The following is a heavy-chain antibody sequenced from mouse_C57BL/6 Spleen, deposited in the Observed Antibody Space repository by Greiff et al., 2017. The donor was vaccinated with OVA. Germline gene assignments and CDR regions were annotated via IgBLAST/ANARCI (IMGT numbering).Heavy chain of an antibody. Sequence: QVQLQQPGAELVKPGASVKLSCKASGYTFTSYWMQWVKQRPGQGLEWIGEIDPSDSYTNYNHKFKGKATLTVDTSYSTAYMQLSSLTSEDSAVYYGARSAAQATAWFAYWGQGTLVTVSA. CDR1: GYTFTSYW. V-gene: IGHV1-50*01. CDR2: IDPSDSYT. CDR3: ARSAAQATAWFAY. J-gene: IGHJ3*01. D-gene: IGHD3-2*02.